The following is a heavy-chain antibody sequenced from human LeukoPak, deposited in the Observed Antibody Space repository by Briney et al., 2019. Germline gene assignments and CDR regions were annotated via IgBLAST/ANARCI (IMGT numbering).Heavy chain of an antibody. J-gene: IGHJ4*02. D-gene: IGHD3-9*01. V-gene: IGHV3-23*01. Sequence: GGSLRLSCATSGFTFSSYAMSWVRQAPGKGLEWVSGIGASGGSTYYADSVKGRFTISRDNSKNTLYLQMNSLRTEDTAVYYCAKAEDYDILTGLDYWGQGTLVTVSS. CDR3: AKAEDYDILTGLDY. CDR1: GFTFSSYA. CDR2: IGASGGST.